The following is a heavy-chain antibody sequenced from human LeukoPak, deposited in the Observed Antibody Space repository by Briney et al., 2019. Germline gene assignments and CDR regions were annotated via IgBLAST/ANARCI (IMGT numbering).Heavy chain of an antibody. Sequence: GGSLRLSCAASGFTLRSYTMNWVRQAPGKGLEWVSSIGISSNKIYYADSVKGRFIISRDNAKNSVYLQMNSLRAEDTAVCYCARGPTYGSRSDYFDYWGQGTLVTVSS. D-gene: IGHD3-10*01. CDR2: IGISSNKI. J-gene: IGHJ4*02. V-gene: IGHV3-21*01. CDR1: GFTLRSYT. CDR3: ARGPTYGSRSDYFDY.